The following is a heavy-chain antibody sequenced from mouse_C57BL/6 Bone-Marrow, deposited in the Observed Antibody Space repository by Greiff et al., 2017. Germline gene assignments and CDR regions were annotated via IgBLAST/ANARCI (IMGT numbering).Heavy chain of an antibody. Sequence: EVQLQQSGAELVRPGASVKLSCTASGFNIKDDYMHWVKQRPEQGLEWIGWIDPENGDTEYASKFQGKATITADTSSNTAYLQLSSLTSEDTAVYYCTTIACYSNSYAMDYWGQGTSVTVSS. CDR1: GFNIKDDY. D-gene: IGHD2-5*01. CDR2: IDPENGDT. J-gene: IGHJ4*01. CDR3: TTIACYSNSYAMDY. V-gene: IGHV14-4*01.